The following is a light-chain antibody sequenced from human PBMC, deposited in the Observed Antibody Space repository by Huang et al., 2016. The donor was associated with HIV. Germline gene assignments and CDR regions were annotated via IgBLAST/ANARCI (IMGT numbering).Light chain of an antibody. Sequence: DIQMTQSPFSLSASVGDRVTITCRASENIRRYLNWYQQKPGKPPKLLLHAASTLHSVVPSRFSCSGSGTDFTLTITSLQPEDFATYYCQGSLSIPHTFGQGTNLEIK. J-gene: IGKJ2*01. CDR2: AAS. V-gene: IGKV1-39*01. CDR1: ENIRRY. CDR3: QGSLSIPHT.